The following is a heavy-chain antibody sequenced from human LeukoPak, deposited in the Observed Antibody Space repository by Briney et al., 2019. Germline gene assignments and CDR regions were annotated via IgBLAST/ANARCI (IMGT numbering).Heavy chain of an antibody. CDR1: GGSISSYY. D-gene: IGHD2-15*01. Sequence: PSETLSLTCTVSGGSISSYYWSWIRQPPGKGLEWIGYIYYSGSTNYNPSLKSRVTISVDTSKNQFSLKLSSVTAADTAVYYCARAACSGGSCYFSRVAFDIWGQGTMVTVSS. CDR3: ARAACSGGSCYFSRVAFDI. J-gene: IGHJ3*02. CDR2: IYYSGST. V-gene: IGHV4-59*12.